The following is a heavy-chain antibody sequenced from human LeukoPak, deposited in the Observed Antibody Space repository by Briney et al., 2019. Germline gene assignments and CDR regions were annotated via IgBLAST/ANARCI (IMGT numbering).Heavy chain of an antibody. Sequence: GGSLRLSCAASGFTFTDAWMSWVRQAPGKGLEWVGRIKSKSDGGTIDHAAPVKGRFTISRDDSKNTLYLQMNSLTMEDTAVYYCTTEYWAAAGTTFRYFHYWGQGTLVTVSS. CDR2: IKSKSDGGTI. CDR3: TTEYWAAAGTTFRYFHY. CDR1: GFTFTDAW. D-gene: IGHD6-13*01. J-gene: IGHJ4*02. V-gene: IGHV3-15*01.